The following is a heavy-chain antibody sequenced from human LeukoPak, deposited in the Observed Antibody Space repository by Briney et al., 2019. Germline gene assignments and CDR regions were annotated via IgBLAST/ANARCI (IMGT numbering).Heavy chain of an antibody. D-gene: IGHD6-6*01. CDR2: INHRGST. CDR1: GXSFTDYY. V-gene: IGHV4-34*01. Sequence: PSETLSLTCAVYGXSFTDYYWSWIRQPPGKGLGWIGEINHRGSTNYNSSLKSRGTISVDRSKNQFSLKLSSVTAADTAVYFCARVPHSTSSIDYWGQGAPVTVSS. J-gene: IGHJ4*02. CDR3: ARVPHSTSSIDY.